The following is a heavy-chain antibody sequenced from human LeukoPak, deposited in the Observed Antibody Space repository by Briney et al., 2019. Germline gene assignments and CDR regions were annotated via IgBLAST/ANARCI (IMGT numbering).Heavy chain of an antibody. V-gene: IGHV4-34*01. CDR3: ARHDPRGSVVIIDY. CDR2: MNHSGST. D-gene: IGHD3-3*01. CDR1: GGSFRDYY. Sequence: NPSETLSLTCAVYGGSFRDYYWSWIRQPPRKGLAGIGEMNHSGSTNYKQSVKQQVTIYVDTYKQQLSLKVSYVTAADTPGCYCARHDPRGSVVIIDYWGQGTLVSVSS. J-gene: IGHJ4*02.